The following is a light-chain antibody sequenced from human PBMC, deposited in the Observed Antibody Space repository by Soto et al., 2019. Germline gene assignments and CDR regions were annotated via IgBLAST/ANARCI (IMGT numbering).Light chain of an antibody. CDR3: AAWDDSRTVV. V-gene: IGLV1-47*01. CDR1: SSNIGGNY. J-gene: IGLJ2*01. CDR2: RND. Sequence: QSVLTQPPSASGTPGQGVTISCSGSSSNIGGNYVYWYQQLPGTAPKLLIYRNDQRPSGVPVRFSGSKPGTSASLAISGLRSEDEADYHCAAWDDSRTVVFGGGTKLTVL.